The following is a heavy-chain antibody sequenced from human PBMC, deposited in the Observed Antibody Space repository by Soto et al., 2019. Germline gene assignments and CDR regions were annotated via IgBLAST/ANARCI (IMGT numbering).Heavy chain of an antibody. CDR2: IVVGSGNT. J-gene: IGHJ6*02. CDR3: AADEWWSLERDRKRAGGMDV. V-gene: IGHV1-58*01. CDR1: GFTFTSSA. D-gene: IGHD2-15*01. Sequence: ASVKVSCKASGFTFTSSAVQWVRQARGQRLEWIGWIVVGSGNTNYAQKFQERVTITRDMSTSTAYMELSSLRSEDTAVYYCAADEWWSLERDRKRAGGMDVWGQGTTVTVSS.